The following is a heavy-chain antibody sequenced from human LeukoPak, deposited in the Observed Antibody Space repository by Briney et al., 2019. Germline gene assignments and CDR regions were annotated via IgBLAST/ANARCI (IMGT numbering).Heavy chain of an antibody. Sequence: SETLSLTCAVYDGSLSGYWWSWIRQSPGRGLEWIGSIYYSGSTYYNPSLKSRVTISVDTSKNQFSLKLSSVTAADTAVYYCAREGDRPYFDYWGQGTLVTVSS. D-gene: IGHD3-16*01. CDR1: DGSLSGYW. CDR2: IYYSGST. CDR3: AREGDRPYFDY. V-gene: IGHV4-34*01. J-gene: IGHJ4*02.